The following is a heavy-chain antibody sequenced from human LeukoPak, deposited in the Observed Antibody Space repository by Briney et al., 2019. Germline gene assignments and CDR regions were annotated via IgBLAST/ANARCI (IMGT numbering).Heavy chain of an antibody. Sequence: SETLSLTCTVSGGSISSYYWSWIRQPPGKGLEWIGYIYYSGSTNYNPSLKSRVTISVDTSKNQFSLKLSSVTAADTAVYYCAMGAGGEAAAGRTFAFDYWGQGTLGTVSS. J-gene: IGHJ4*02. V-gene: IGHV4-59*08. CDR3: AMGAGGEAAAGRTFAFDY. CDR2: IYYSGST. CDR1: GGSISSYY. D-gene: IGHD6-13*01.